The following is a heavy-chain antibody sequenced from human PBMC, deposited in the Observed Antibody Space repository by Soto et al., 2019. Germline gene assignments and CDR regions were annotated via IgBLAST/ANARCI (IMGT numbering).Heavy chain of an antibody. D-gene: IGHD5-18*01. V-gene: IGHV3-23*01. CDR1: GFTFSSYA. J-gene: IGHJ6*02. CDR2: ISGSGGST. CDR3: AKDMFGDKVDIAMVTGYYYYGMDV. Sequence: GGSLRLSCAASGFTFSSYAMSWVRQAPGKGLEWVSAISGSGGSTYYADSVKGRFTISRDNSKNTLYLQMNSLRAEDTAVYYCAKDMFGDKVDIAMVTGYYYYGMDVWGQGTTVTVSS.